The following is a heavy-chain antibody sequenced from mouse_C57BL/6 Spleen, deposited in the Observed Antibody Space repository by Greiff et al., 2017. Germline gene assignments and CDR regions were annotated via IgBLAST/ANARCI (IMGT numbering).Heavy chain of an antibody. V-gene: IGHV1-76*01. CDR2: IYPGSGNT. D-gene: IGHD1-1*02. Sequence: QVQLQQSGAELVRPGASVKLSCKASGYTFTDYYINWVKQRPGQGLEWIARIYPGSGNTYYIEKFKGKATLTAEKSSSTAYMQLSSLTSEDSAVYFCARGELSYAMDYWGQGTSVTVSS. CDR3: ARGELSYAMDY. CDR1: GYTFTDYY. J-gene: IGHJ4*01.